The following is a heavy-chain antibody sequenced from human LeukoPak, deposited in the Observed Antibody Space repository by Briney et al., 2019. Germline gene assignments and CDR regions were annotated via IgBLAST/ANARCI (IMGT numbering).Heavy chain of an antibody. CDR1: GGSFSGYY. Sequence: PSETLSLTCAVYGGSFSGYYWSWIRQHPGKGLGWIGYIYYSGSTYYNPSLKSRVTVSVDTSKNQFSLKLSSVTAADTAVYYCARNTARHYFDYWGQGTLVTVSS. CDR2: IYYSGST. CDR3: ARNTARHYFDY. J-gene: IGHJ4*02. V-gene: IGHV4-31*11. D-gene: IGHD5-18*01.